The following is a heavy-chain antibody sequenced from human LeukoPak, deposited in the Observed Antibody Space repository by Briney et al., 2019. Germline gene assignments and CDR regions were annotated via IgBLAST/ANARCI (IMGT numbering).Heavy chain of an antibody. CDR1: AFTFSSYA. V-gene: IGHV3-23*01. D-gene: IGHD2-2*02. CDR3: AKDYCSSTSCYRTGNRGYNWFDP. J-gene: IGHJ5*02. Sequence: GSLRLSCAASAFTFSSYAMSWVRQAPGKGLEWVSAISGSGGSTYYADSVKGRFTISRDNSKNTLYLQMNSLRAEDTAVYYCAKDYCSSTSCYRTGNRGYNWFDPWGQGTLVTVSS. CDR2: ISGSGGST.